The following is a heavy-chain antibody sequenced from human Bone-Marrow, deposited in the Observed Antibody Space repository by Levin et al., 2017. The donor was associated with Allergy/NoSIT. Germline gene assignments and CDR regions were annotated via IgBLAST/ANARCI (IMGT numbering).Heavy chain of an antibody. V-gene: IGHV2-5*02. CDR1: GFSLTRSTVG. CDR3: ADSVNWSFRGDAFDI. D-gene: IGHD3-3*01. CDR2: IYGDDDL. J-gene: IGHJ3*02. Sequence: KRSGPTLVKPTQTLTLTCTVSGFSLTRSTVGVGWIRQAPGKALEWLALIYGDDDLRYSPSLKTRLTITKDTSKNQVVLSVTNMDPVDTATYYCADSVNWSFRGDAFDIWGRGTMVTVSS.